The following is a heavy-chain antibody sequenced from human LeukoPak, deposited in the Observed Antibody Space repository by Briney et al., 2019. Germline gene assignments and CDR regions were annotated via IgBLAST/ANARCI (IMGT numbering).Heavy chain of an antibody. CDR3: ARDRNGSGSFSWFDY. Sequence: NPSQTLSLTCTVSGGSISSGGHYWSWIRQHPGKGLGWIGYIYYSGSTFYNPSLSSRVTISVDTSKNQFSLKLSSVTAADTAVYYCARDRNGSGSFSWFDYWGQGTLVTVSS. CDR1: GGSISSGGHY. J-gene: IGHJ4*02. CDR2: IYYSGST. V-gene: IGHV4-31*03. D-gene: IGHD3-10*01.